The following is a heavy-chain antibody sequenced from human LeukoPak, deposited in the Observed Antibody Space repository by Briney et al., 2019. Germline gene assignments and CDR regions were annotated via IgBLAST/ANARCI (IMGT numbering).Heavy chain of an antibody. Sequence: ASVKVSCKASGYTFGTHWMHWVRQAPGQGLEWMGWINPNSGGTNYAQKFQGRVTMTRDTSISTAYMELSRLRSDDTAVYYCARERTGDAYMDVWGKGTTVTVSS. CDR2: INPNSGGT. J-gene: IGHJ6*03. CDR3: ARERTGDAYMDV. D-gene: IGHD7-27*01. CDR1: GYTFGTHW. V-gene: IGHV1-2*02.